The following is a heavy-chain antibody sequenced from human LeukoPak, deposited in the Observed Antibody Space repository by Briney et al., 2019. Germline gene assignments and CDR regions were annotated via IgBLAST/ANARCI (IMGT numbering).Heavy chain of an antibody. D-gene: IGHD1-26*01. V-gene: IGHV1-46*01. Sequence: GASVKVSCKASGYTFTNYYMYWVRQAPGQGLEWMGMINPSGGGTSYAQKFQGRVTMTRDMSTSTVYMELSSLRSEDTAVYYCARAFETMMGATAFDSWGQGTLVTVSS. CDR2: INPSGGGT. CDR1: GYTFTNYY. J-gene: IGHJ4*02. CDR3: ARAFETMMGATAFDS.